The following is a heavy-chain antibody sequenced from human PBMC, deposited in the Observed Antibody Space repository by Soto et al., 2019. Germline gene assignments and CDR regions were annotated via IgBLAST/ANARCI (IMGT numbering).Heavy chain of an antibody. CDR3: AREGRFLEWPDYYYYGMDV. D-gene: IGHD3-3*01. CDR2: ISGSGSNT. J-gene: IGHJ6*02. V-gene: IGHV3-23*01. Sequence: GGSLRLSCAASGFTFSSYAMGWVRQAPGKGLEWVSAISGSGSNTYYAVSLKGRFTISRDNSKNTLYLQMNSLRAEDTAVYYCAREGRFLEWPDYYYYGMDVWGQGTTVTVSS. CDR1: GFTFSSYA.